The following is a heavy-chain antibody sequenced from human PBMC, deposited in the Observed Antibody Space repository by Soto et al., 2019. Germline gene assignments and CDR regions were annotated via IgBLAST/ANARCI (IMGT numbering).Heavy chain of an antibody. J-gene: IGHJ4*02. V-gene: IGHV3-30-3*01. CDR3: ARDTGVDNWNEELDY. CDR1: GFTFSSYA. Sequence: QVQLVESGGGVVQPGRSLRLSCAASGFTFSSYAMHWVRQAPGKGLEWVAVISYDGSNKYYADSVKGRFTISRDNSKNTLYLQMNSMRAEDTAVYYCARDTGVDNWNEELDYWGQGTLVTVSS. D-gene: IGHD1-1*01. CDR2: ISYDGSNK.